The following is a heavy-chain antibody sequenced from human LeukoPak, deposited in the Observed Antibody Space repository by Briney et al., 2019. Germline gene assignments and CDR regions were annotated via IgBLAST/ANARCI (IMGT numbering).Heavy chain of an antibody. Sequence: ASVKVSCKASGYTFTSYGISWVRQAPGQGLERMGWISAYNGNTNYAQKLQGRVTMTTDTSTSTAYMELRSLRSDDTAVYYCAKKGYYDGSGYYMYYFDHWGQGTLVTVSS. CDR3: AKKGYYDGSGYYMYYFDH. D-gene: IGHD3-22*01. CDR2: ISAYNGNT. CDR1: GYTFTSYG. V-gene: IGHV1-18*01. J-gene: IGHJ4*02.